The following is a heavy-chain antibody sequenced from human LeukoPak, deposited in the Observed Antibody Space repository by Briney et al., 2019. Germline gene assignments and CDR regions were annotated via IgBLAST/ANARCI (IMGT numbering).Heavy chain of an antibody. CDR1: GYTFTSYG. V-gene: IGHV1-18*01. CDR3: ARVSGSYLFAGFDP. J-gene: IGHJ5*02. Sequence: ASVKVSCKASGYTFTSYGISWVRQAPGQGLEWMGWISAYNGNTNYAQKLQGRVTMTTDTSTSTAYMELRSLRSDDTAVYYCARVSGSYLFAGFDPWGQGTLVTVSS. D-gene: IGHD1-26*01. CDR2: ISAYNGNT.